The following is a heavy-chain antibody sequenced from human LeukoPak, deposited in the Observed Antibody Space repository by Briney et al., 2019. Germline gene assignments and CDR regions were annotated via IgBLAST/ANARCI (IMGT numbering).Heavy chain of an antibody. Sequence: SVKVSCKASGGTFSSYAISWVRQAPGQGLEWMGRIIPIFGIANYAQKFQGRVTITADKSTSTAYMELSSLRSEDTAVYYCARQDGYNLRDIGPIDPWGQGTLVTVSS. CDR3: ARQDGYNLRDIGPIDP. J-gene: IGHJ5*02. D-gene: IGHD5-24*01. CDR2: IIPIFGIA. CDR1: GGTFSSYA. V-gene: IGHV1-69*04.